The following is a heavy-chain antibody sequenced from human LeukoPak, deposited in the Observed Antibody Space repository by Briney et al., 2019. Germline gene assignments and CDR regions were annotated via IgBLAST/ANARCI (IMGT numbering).Heavy chain of an antibody. J-gene: IGHJ4*02. CDR1: GFTFGDYA. V-gene: IGHV3-49*04. D-gene: IGHD5-24*01. CDR3: TDVEMATIGVDY. CDR2: IRSKAYGGTT. Sequence: TGGSLRLSCTASGFTFGDYAMSWVRQAPGKGLEWVGFIRSKAYGGTTEYAASVKGRFTISRDDSKSIAYLQMNSLKTEDTAVYFCTDVEMATIGVDYWGQGTLVTVSS.